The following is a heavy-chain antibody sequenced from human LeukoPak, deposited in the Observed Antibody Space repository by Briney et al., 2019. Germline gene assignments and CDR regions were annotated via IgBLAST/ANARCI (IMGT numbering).Heavy chain of an antibody. V-gene: IGHV1-69*13. CDR2: IIPIFATT. CDR3: ARCGLFYAGTIFGGQLGFDP. CDR1: GGTFSDYT. Sequence: GASVKVSCKASGGTFSDYTISWVRQAPGQGLEWMGGIIPIFATTNYAQKLQGRLTITADESTSTAYMELSSLTSEDTAVYYCARCGLFYAGTIFGGQLGFDPWGQGTLVAVSS. J-gene: IGHJ5*02. D-gene: IGHD3-3*01.